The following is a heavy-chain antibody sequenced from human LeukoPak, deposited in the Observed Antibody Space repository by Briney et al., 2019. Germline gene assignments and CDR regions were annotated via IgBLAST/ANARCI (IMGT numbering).Heavy chain of an antibody. V-gene: IGHV1-69*05. D-gene: IGHD2-15*01. Sequence: SVKVSCKASGGTFSSYAISWVRQAPGQGLEWMGGIIPIFGTASYAQKFQGRVTITTDESTSTAYMELSSLRSEDTAVYYCARERGYGRDYFDYWGQGTLVTVSS. CDR2: IIPIFGTA. J-gene: IGHJ4*02. CDR3: ARERGYGRDYFDY. CDR1: GGTFSSYA.